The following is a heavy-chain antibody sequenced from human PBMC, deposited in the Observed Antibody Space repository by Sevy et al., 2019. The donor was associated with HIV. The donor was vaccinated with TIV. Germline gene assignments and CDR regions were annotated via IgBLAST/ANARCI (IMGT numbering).Heavy chain of an antibody. J-gene: IGHJ6*03. Sequence: LPETLSLTCTVYGGSFSGYYWSWIRQPPGRGLEWIGEINHSRTTNSNPSLKSRLTMSVDTSKNQFSLKLSSVTAADTAVYYCSRAPFSHYYYIDVWGKGTTVTVSS. CDR1: GGSFSGYY. CDR2: INHSRTT. D-gene: IGHD3-3*01. V-gene: IGHV4-34*01. CDR3: SRAPFSHYYYIDV.